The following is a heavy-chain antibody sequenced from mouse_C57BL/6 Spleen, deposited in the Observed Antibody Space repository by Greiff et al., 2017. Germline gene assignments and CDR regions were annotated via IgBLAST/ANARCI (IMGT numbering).Heavy chain of an antibody. D-gene: IGHD1-1*01. V-gene: IGHV3-6*01. CDR2: ISYDGSN. J-gene: IGHJ2*01. CDR3: ASHYYYGRDY. Sequence: DVQLVESGPGLVKPSQSLSLTCSVTGYSITSGYYWNWIRQFPGNKLEWMGYISYDGSNNYNPSLKNRISITRDTSKNQFFLKLNSVTTEDTATYYCASHYYYGRDYWGQGTTLTVSS. CDR1: GYSITSGYY.